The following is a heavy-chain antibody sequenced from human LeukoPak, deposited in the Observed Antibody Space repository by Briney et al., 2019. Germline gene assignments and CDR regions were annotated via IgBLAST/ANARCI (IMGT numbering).Heavy chain of an antibody. J-gene: IGHJ4*02. Sequence: PSQTLSLTCTVSGGSISSGGYYWRWIRQHPGKGLEWIGYIYYSGSTYYNPSLKSRVTISVDTSKNQFSLKLSSVTAADTAVYYCARSVVRGVIAFGYWGQGTLVTVSS. CDR3: ARSVVRGVIAFGY. CDR1: GGSISSGGYY. CDR2: IYYSGST. D-gene: IGHD3-10*01. V-gene: IGHV4-31*03.